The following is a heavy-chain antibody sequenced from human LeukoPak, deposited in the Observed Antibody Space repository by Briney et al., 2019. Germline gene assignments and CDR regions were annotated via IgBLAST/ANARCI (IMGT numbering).Heavy chain of an antibody. V-gene: IGHV3-30*02. Sequence: AGSLRLSCAASGFIFSSYGMHWVRQAPGKGLEWVAFIRYDGHNKYSADSVKGRLTISRDNLKNTLSLQMNSLRLEDTAVYYCAKDIAPIVVSLGGGGFDYWGQGTLVTVSS. D-gene: IGHD2-2*01. CDR1: GFIFSSYG. J-gene: IGHJ4*02. CDR3: AKDIAPIVVSLGGGGFDY. CDR2: IRYDGHNK.